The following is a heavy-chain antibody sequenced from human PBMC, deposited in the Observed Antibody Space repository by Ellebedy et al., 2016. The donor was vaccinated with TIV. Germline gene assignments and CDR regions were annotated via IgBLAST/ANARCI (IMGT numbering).Heavy chain of an antibody. CDR3: ALHSRSRYYYFGMDV. J-gene: IGHJ6*02. V-gene: IGHV4-34*01. D-gene: IGHD3-10*01. Sequence: SETLSLTXAVHGGSFSGYYWSWIRQPPGKGLEWIGEINHSGSTNYNPSLKSRVTISVDTSKNQFSLKLSSVTPEDTAVYYCALHSRSRYYYFGMDVWGQGTTVTVSS. CDR1: GGSFSGYY. CDR2: INHSGST.